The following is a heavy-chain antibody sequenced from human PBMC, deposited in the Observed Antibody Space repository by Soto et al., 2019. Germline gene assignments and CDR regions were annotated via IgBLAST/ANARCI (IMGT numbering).Heavy chain of an antibody. Sequence: QVQLVQSGAEVQKPGASVKVSCKASGYSFTSHAMHWVRQAPGQRLEWMGWINAGKGNTKYSQKFQGRVTITTDTSDSTAYMALSSLRSEDTAVYFCRGYCSGGSCYSRGYWGQGTLVTVSS. D-gene: IGHD2-15*01. CDR3: RGYCSGGSCYSRGY. CDR2: INAGKGNT. J-gene: IGHJ4*02. CDR1: GYSFTSHA. V-gene: IGHV1-3*01.